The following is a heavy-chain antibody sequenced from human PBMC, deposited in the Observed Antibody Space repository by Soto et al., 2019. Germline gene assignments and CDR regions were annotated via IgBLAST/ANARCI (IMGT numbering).Heavy chain of an antibody. CDR1: GGTFSSYA. CDR2: IIPIFGTA. Sequence: GASVKGSCKASGGTFSSYAISWVRQAPRQGLELMGGIIPIFGTANYAQKFQGRVTITADESTSTAYMELSSLRSEDTAVYYCARGPLIAAAGTSGHAFDIWGQGTMVTV. D-gene: IGHD6-13*01. CDR3: ARGPLIAAAGTSGHAFDI. J-gene: IGHJ3*02. V-gene: IGHV1-69*01.